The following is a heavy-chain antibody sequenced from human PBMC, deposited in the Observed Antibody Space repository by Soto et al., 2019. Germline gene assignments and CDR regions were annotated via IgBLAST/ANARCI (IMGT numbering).Heavy chain of an antibody. Sequence: TLETLSLTCAVYGESFSGYYWSWIRQPPENGLEWIGEINHSGSTNYNPSLKSRVTISVDTSKNQFSLKLSSVTAADTAVYYCARGLYYDILTGSAGWYYYGMDVWGQGTTVTVSS. CDR3: ARGLYYDILTGSAGWYYYGMDV. D-gene: IGHD3-9*01. V-gene: IGHV4-34*01. CDR1: GESFSGYY. CDR2: INHSGST. J-gene: IGHJ6*02.